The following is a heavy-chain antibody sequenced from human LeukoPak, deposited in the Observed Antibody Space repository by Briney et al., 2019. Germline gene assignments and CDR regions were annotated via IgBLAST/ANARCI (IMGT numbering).Heavy chain of an antibody. J-gene: IGHJ5*02. V-gene: IGHV4-59*12. CDR2: IHYSGST. Sequence: SETLSLTCTVSGGSISNYYWSWIRQPPGKGLEWIAYIHYSGSTNYNPSLKSRVFMSIDTSKNQFSLKLSSVTAADTAVYYCARDRTNWFDPWGQGTLVTVSS. CDR1: GGSISNYY. D-gene: IGHD1/OR15-1a*01. CDR3: ARDRTNWFDP.